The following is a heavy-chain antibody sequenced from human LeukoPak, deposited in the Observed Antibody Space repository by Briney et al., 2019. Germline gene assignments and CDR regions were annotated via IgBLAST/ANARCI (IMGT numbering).Heavy chain of an antibody. CDR2: ISGSGGST. D-gene: IGHD3-16*02. CDR3: AKRDSSLYGNYFDS. CDR1: GFTFSSYA. J-gene: IGHJ4*02. V-gene: IGHV3-23*01. Sequence: GGSVRLSCAASGFTFSSYAMSWVRQAPGKGLEWVSAISGSGGSTYNSDAVKERLTISRDNSKNTLYLQMNSLRAEDTAVYYCAKRDSSLYGNYFDSWGQGTLVTVSS.